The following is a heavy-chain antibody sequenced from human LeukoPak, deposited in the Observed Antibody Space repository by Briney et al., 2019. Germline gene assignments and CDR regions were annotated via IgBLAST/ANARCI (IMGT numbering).Heavy chain of an antibody. D-gene: IGHD5-12*01. CDR3: TQGVAKAYS. CDR2: IKSKSDGGTT. V-gene: IGHV3-15*01. J-gene: IGHJ5*01. Sequence: GGSLRLSCAASGFTLSTFSNAWMNWVRQAPGKGLEWVGRIKSKSDGGTTDYAAPVKGRFTMSRDDSENTLSLQMNSLKIEDTAVYYCTQGVAKAYSWGQGTLVTVSS. CDR1: GFTLSTFSNAW.